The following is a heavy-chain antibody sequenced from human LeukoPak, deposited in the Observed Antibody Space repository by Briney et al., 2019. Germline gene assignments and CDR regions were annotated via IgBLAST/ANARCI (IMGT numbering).Heavy chain of an antibody. Sequence: SETLSLTCTVSGGSISSHYWSWIRQPPGKGLEWIGYIYYSGSTNYNPSLKSRVTISVDTSKNQFSLKLSSVTAADTAVYYCARYYDFWSGKNWFDPWGQGTLVTVSS. V-gene: IGHV4-59*08. CDR1: GGSISSHY. CDR3: ARYYDFWSGKNWFDP. J-gene: IGHJ5*02. D-gene: IGHD3-3*01. CDR2: IYYSGST.